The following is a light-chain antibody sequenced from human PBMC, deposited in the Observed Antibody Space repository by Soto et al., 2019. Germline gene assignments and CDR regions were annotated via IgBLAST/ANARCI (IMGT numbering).Light chain of an antibody. CDR3: GSYTSTDTPFV. CDR1: STDVGGYNY. V-gene: IGLV2-14*01. CDR2: EVS. Sequence: QSVLAQPSSVYGSPGQSITISCTGTSTDVGGYNYVSWYQHHPGKGPKLIIYEVSNRPSGVSDRFSGSKSGNKASLIISNLEAEDESDYYCGSYTSTDTPFVFGTGTKVTVL. J-gene: IGLJ1*01.